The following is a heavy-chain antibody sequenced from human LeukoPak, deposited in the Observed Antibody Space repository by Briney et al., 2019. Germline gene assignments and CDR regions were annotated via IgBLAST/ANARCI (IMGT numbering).Heavy chain of an antibody. V-gene: IGHV1-69*04. CDR1: GGTFSTYYA. CDR3: ARGITVVRGVIKGGMDV. CDR2: IIPIVGTA. D-gene: IGHD3-10*01. Sequence: ASVKVSCKASGGTFSTYYAISWVRQAPGQGLERMGRIIPIVGTANYAQKFQGRVTMTADKSTGTVYMELSSLRSGDTAVYYCARGITVVRGVIKGGMDVWGQGTTVTVSS. J-gene: IGHJ6*02.